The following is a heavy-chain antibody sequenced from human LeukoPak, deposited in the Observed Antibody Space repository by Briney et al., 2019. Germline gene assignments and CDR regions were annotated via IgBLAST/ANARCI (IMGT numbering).Heavy chain of an antibody. V-gene: IGHV3-30*04. D-gene: IGHD3-10*02. Sequence: GGSLRLSCAASGFTFSKFPMHWVRQAPGKGLEWVALISYDGNNKYYADSVKGRFTISRDNAKNSLYLQMNSLRAEDTAVYYCAELGITMIGGVWGKGTTVTISS. CDR2: ISYDGNNK. J-gene: IGHJ6*04. CDR3: AELGITMIGGV. CDR1: GFTFSKFP.